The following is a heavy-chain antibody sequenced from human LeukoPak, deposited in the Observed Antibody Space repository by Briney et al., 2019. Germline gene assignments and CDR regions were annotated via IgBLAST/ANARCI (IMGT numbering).Heavy chain of an antibody. CDR3: ARGTSRYCSSTSCFPGPHDY. CDR1: GYTFTGYY. CDR2: INPNRGGT. D-gene: IGHD2-2*01. Sequence: ASVKVSCKASGYTFTGYYMHWVRQAPGQGLEWMGWINPNRGGTNYAQKFQGRVTMTRDTSISTAYMELSRLRSDDTAVYYCARGTSRYCSSTSCFPGPHDYWGQGTLVTVSS. J-gene: IGHJ4*02. V-gene: IGHV1-2*02.